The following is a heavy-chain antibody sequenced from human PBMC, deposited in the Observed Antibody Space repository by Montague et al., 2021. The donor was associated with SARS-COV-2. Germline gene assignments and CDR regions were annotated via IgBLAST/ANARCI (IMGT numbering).Heavy chain of an antibody. J-gene: IGHJ4*02. CDR3: VRAGGLDNRPPV. V-gene: IGHV4-4*02. Sequence: SETLSLTCAVSGDSIMTTNWWSWVLQPPGKALEWIGEIYQDWSTNYNPSLKSRVTMSVDKSKNQFSLELNSVTAADTALYYCVRAGGLDNRPPVWGQGALVIVSS. CDR1: GDSIMTTNW. D-gene: IGHD3/OR15-3a*01. CDR2: IYQDWST.